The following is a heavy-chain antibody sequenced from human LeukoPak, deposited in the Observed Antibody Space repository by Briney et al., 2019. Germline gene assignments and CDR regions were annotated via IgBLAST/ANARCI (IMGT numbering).Heavy chain of an antibody. CDR3: ARDLGYYYGLDI. J-gene: IGHJ6*02. D-gene: IGHD3-16*01. CDR2: IFHSGNT. CDR1: GGSRINAGW. Sequence: ASETLSLTCDVSGGSRINAGWWSWVRQPPGKGLEWIGEIFHSGNTKYDPSPESRVTISVDKSNHQFTLEMKSVTAADTAIYYCARDLGYYYGLDIWSRGTTVTVSS. V-gene: IGHV4-4*02.